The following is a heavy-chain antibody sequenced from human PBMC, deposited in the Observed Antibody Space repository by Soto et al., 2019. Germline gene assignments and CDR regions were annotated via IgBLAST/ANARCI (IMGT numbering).Heavy chain of an antibody. CDR1: GGTFSSYA. J-gene: IGHJ4*02. CDR3: AMSIVGATYFDY. V-gene: IGHV1-69*12. Sequence: QVQLVQAGADVKKPGSSVKVSCKASGGTFSSYAISWVRQAPGQGLGWMGGIIPMFGTANYAQKLQGRVKINADESTSTASMELGSLRSEDTAVYYWAMSIVGATYFDYWGQGTLVTVSS. CDR2: IIPMFGTA. D-gene: IGHD1-26*01.